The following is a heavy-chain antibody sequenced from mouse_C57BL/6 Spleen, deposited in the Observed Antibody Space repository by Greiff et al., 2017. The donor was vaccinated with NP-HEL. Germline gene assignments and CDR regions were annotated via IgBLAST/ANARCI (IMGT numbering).Heavy chain of an antibody. V-gene: IGHV1-39*01. Sequence: EVQLQQSGPELVKPGASVKLSCKASGYSFTDYHMNWVKQTHGQSLEWIGVINPNSGTTSYNQKFKGKATLTVDQSSSTAYMQLNSLTSEDSAVYYGAIEDGYYVYYAMDDWGQGTSVTVSS. D-gene: IGHD2-3*01. CDR1: GYSFTDYH. CDR2: INPNSGTT. CDR3: AIEDGYYVYYAMDD. J-gene: IGHJ4*01.